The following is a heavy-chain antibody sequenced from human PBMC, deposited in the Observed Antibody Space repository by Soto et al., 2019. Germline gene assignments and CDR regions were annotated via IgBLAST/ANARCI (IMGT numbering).Heavy chain of an antibody. V-gene: IGHV3-23*01. J-gene: IGHJ5*02. CDR1: GFTFSSDA. CDR2: ISGSGGST. CDR3: AKEWHKTANWFDP. Sequence: EVQLLESGGGLVQPAGSLSLSCAASGFTFSSDAMSWVRQAPGKGLEWVSAISGSGGSTYYADAVKGRFTISRDSSKNTLYLQMNSLRAEDTAVYYCAKEWHKTANWFDPWGQGTLVTVSS.